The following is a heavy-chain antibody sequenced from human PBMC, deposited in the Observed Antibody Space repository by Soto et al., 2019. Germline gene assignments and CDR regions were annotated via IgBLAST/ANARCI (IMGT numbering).Heavy chain of an antibody. CDR1: GFSFRTAW. CDR3: TADLRSYDFSIP. Sequence: EVQLVESGGGLVSRGGSLRLSCAASGFSFRTAWMNWVRQAPGKGLEWVGRIKSKNYGATTDYPAPVKGRFTISRDDSRNTLYLEMNTLRTEDTAIYYCTADLRSYDFSIPWGQGTLVTVSS. V-gene: IGHV3-15*07. D-gene: IGHD3-3*01. CDR2: IKSKNYGATT. J-gene: IGHJ5*02.